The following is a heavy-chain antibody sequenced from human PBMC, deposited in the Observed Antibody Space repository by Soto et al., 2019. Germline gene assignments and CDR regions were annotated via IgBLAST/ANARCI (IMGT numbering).Heavy chain of an antibody. J-gene: IGHJ4*02. D-gene: IGHD3-22*01. CDR1: ADSIRSHY. CDR2: IYNSGNT. Sequence: PSETLSLTCTVSADSIRSHYWSWIRQPPGKGLEWIGYIYNSGNTNYNPSLKSRVTISVDTSKNQISLKVSSVTAADTAVYYCARDREGSSGNNFGYWGQGTLVTVSS. CDR3: ARDREGSSGNNFGY. V-gene: IGHV4-59*11.